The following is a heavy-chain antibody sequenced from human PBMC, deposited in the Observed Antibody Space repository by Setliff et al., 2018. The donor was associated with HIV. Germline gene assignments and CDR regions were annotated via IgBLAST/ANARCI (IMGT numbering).Heavy chain of an antibody. Sequence: ASVKVSCKTSGYIFIRCYIFWVRQAPGQGLEWMGSINPHTGVTRYAEKFQGRVTMTRDTSISTIYMELSRLGSDDTAVYYCARDVRDGFEEWFSTLDDGMDVWGQGTTVTAP. D-gene: IGHD3-3*01. CDR2: INPHTGVT. CDR3: ARDVRDGFEEWFSTLDDGMDV. J-gene: IGHJ6*02. V-gene: IGHV1-2*02. CDR1: GYIFIRCY.